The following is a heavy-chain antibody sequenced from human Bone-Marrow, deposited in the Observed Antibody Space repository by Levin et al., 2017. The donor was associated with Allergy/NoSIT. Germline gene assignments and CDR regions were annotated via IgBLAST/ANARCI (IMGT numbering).Heavy chain of an antibody. CDR1: GGSVRGQNYY. D-gene: IGHD4-17*01. CDR2: ISYSGAT. J-gene: IGHJ3*02. V-gene: IGHV4-61*03. CDR3: ARDHGDSSDAFAI. Sequence: SETLSLTCSVSGGSVRGQNYYWSWIRQPPGKRLEWIGYISYSGATTYSPSLESRVTISLGASENHFSLRLSSLTAADTAVYYCARDHGDSSDAFAIWGQGTMVTVSS.